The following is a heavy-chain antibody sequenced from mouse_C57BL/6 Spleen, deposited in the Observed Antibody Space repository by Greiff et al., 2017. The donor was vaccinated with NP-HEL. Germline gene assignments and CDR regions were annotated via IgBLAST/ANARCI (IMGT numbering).Heavy chain of an antibody. J-gene: IGHJ4*01. Sequence: EVQLVESGGGLVKPGGSLKLSCAASGFTFSDYGMHWVRQAPEKGLEWVAYISSGSSTIYYADTVKGRFTISRDNAKNTLFLQMTSLRSEDTAMYYCARRQRYYAVDYWGQGTSVTVSS. CDR3: ARRQRYYAVDY. V-gene: IGHV5-17*01. CDR1: GFTFSDYG. CDR2: ISSGSSTI.